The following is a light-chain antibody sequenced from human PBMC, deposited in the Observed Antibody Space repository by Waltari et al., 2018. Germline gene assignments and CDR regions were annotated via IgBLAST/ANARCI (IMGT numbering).Light chain of an antibody. CDR2: KTS. J-gene: IGKJ1*01. CDR1: QNISRW. Sequence: DIQMTQSPSTLSASIGDRVTITCRASQNISRWLAWYQQKPGKAPNLLIYKTSSLQSGVPSRFSGSGSGTEFTLTISSLKPEDFATYYCQQYSTYSLWAFGQGTKVEIK. CDR3: QQYSTYSLWA. V-gene: IGKV1-5*03.